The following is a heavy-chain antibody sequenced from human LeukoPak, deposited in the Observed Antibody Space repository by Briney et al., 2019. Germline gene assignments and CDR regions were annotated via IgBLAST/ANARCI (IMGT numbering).Heavy chain of an antibody. V-gene: IGHV3-53*01. D-gene: IGHD3-10*01. CDR1: GLSVSNNY. Sequence: GGSLRLSCAASGLSVSNNYMTWVRQAPGKGLEWVSLIYSGGSTYYADSVKGRFTLSRDNSKNTVYLQMNSLRAEDTAVYYCARFHYSITTVKEVTDAFDIWGQGTMVTVSS. CDR2: IYSGGST. J-gene: IGHJ3*02. CDR3: ARFHYSITTVKEVTDAFDI.